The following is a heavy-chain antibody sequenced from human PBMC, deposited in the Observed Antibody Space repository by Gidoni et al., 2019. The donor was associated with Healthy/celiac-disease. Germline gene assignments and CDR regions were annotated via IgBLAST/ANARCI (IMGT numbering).Heavy chain of an antibody. V-gene: IGHV4-59*01. CDR2: IYYSGST. D-gene: IGHD3-10*01. Sequence: QVQLQESGPGLVKPSETLSLTCTVSGGSISSYYWSWIRQPPGKGLEWIGYIYYSGSTTYNPSLKSRVTISVDTSKNQFSLKLSSVTAADTAVYYCARVLRDLVRGVTDYYYYYGMDVWGQGTTVTVSS. J-gene: IGHJ6*02. CDR1: GGSISSYY. CDR3: ARVLRDLVRGVTDYYYYYGMDV.